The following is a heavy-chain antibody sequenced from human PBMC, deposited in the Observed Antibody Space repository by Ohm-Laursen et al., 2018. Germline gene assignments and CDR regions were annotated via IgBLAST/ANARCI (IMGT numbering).Heavy chain of an antibody. V-gene: IGHV4-59*01. CDR1: GGSITSYY. CDR2: IYYSGST. CDR3: ARDQTYYGMDV. Sequence: PSDTLSLTCTVSGGSITSYYWSWIRQPPGKGLEWIGYIYYSGSTNYNPSLKSRVTISVDRSKNQFSLKLSSVTAADTAVYYCARDQTYYGMDVWGQGTTVTVSS. J-gene: IGHJ6*02.